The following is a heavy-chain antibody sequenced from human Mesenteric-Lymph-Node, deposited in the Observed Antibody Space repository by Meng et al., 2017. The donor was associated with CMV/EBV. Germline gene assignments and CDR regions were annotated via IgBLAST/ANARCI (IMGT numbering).Heavy chain of an antibody. Sequence: GSLRLSCTVSGGSISSYYWSWIRQPPGKGLEWIGYIYYSGSTNYNPSLKSRVTISVDTSKNQFSLKLSSVTAADTAVYYCARGGAITSTSSAFDIWGQGTMVTVSS. CDR3: ARGGAITSTSSAFDI. CDR1: GGSISSYY. CDR2: IYYSGST. D-gene: IGHD1-26*01. V-gene: IGHV4-59*12. J-gene: IGHJ3*02.